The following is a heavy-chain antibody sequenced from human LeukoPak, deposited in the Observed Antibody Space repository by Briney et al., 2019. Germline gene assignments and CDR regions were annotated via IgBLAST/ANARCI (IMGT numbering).Heavy chain of an antibody. CDR2: INHSGST. D-gene: IGHD3-10*01. Sequence: SETLSLTCAVYGGSFSGYYWSWIRQPPGKGLEWSGEINHSGSTNYNPSLKSRVTISADTSKNQFSLKLSSVTAADTAVYYCARGQGRGYYYGMDVWGKGTTVTVSS. CDR1: GGSFSGYY. J-gene: IGHJ6*04. V-gene: IGHV4-34*01. CDR3: ARGQGRGYYYGMDV.